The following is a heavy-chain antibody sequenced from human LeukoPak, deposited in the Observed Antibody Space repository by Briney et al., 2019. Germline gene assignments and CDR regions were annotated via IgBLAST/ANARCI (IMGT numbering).Heavy chain of an antibody. CDR3: ARRDGLQPTLVLFDL. J-gene: IGHJ2*01. Sequence: PGGSLRLSCAASGFSLTDYYMSWIRQAPGKGPEWVAYISSSSRTIHYVDSVKGRFTISRDNAKNSLYLQMNSLRAEDTAVYYCARRDGLQPTLVLFDLWGRGTLVAVSS. V-gene: IGHV3-11*01. D-gene: IGHD1-14*01. CDR1: GFSLTDYY. CDR2: ISSSSRTI.